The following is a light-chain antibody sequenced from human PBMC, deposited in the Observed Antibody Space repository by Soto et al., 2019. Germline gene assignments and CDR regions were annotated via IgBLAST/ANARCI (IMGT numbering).Light chain of an antibody. Sequence: DIVMTQSPDSLAVSLGERDTINCKSSQSVLYSSNNKNYLAWYQQKPGQPPKLLIYWASTRESGVPDRFSGSGSGTDFTLTIISLQAEDVAVYYCQQYYSTPPATFGQGTKLEIK. J-gene: IGKJ2*01. CDR2: WAS. V-gene: IGKV4-1*01. CDR1: QSVLYSSNNKNY. CDR3: QQYYSTPPAT.